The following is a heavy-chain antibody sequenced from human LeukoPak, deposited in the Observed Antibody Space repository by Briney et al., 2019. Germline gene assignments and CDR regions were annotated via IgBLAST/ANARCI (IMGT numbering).Heavy chain of an antibody. V-gene: IGHV3-30*02. CDR1: GFTFSSYG. D-gene: IGHD6-13*01. CDR3: ARGISSSWYSSFQH. J-gene: IGHJ1*01. CDR2: IRYDGSNK. Sequence: GGSLRLSCAASGFTFSSYGMHWVRQAPGKGLEWVAFIRYDGSNKYYADSVKGRFTISRDNSKNTLYLQMNSLTAEDTAMYYCARGISSSWYSSFQHWGQGTLVTVSS.